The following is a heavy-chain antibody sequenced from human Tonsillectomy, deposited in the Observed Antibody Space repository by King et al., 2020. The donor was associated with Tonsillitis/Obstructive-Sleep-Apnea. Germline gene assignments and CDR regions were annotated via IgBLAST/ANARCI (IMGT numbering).Heavy chain of an antibody. CDR2: INPGDSDT. V-gene: IGHV5-51*03. Sequence: VQLVESGAEVKKPGESLKISCTGSGYSFISYWIGWVRQMPGKGLEWMGIINPGDSDTRYSPSFQGQVTISADKSISTAYLRWSSLRATDIAIDYCAGAVVPASTPGHYYDGMDVWGQGTTVTVSS. CDR1: GYSFISYW. D-gene: IGHD2-2*01. CDR3: AGAVVPASTPGHYYDGMDV. J-gene: IGHJ6*02.